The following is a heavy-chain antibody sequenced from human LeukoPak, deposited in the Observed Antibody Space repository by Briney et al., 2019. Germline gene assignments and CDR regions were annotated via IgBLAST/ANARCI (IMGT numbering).Heavy chain of an antibody. CDR3: ARATAAYCSGGSCYQGDDAFDI. CDR1: GGTFSSYA. V-gene: IGHV1-69*01. J-gene: IGHJ3*02. D-gene: IGHD2-15*01. CDR2: IIPIFGTA. Sequence: SVKVSCKASGGTFSSYAISWVRQAPGQGLEWMGGIIPIFGTANYAQKFQGRVTITADESTSTAYMELSSLRSEDTAVYYCARATAAYCSGGSCYQGDDAFDIWGQGTMVTVSS.